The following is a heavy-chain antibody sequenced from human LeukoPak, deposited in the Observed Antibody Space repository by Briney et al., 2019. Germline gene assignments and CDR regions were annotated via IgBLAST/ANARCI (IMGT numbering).Heavy chain of an antibody. Sequence: ASVNVSCKASGHIFISYAMHWVRQAPGQRLEWMGWINAGNGNTKYSQKFQGRVTITRDTSASTVYMELSSLRSEDTAVYYCARHRPRHGDTADYWGQGTQVTVSS. CDR1: GHIFISYA. CDR2: INAGNGNT. J-gene: IGHJ4*02. V-gene: IGHV1-3*01. D-gene: IGHD5-18*01. CDR3: ARHRPRHGDTADY.